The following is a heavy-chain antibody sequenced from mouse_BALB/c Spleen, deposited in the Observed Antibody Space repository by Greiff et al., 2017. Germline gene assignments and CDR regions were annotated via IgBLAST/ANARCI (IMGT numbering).Heavy chain of an antibody. D-gene: IGHD4-1*01. CDR1: GFTFSDYY. CDR3: ARGRTVARAMDN. CDR2: ISDGGSYT. J-gene: IGHJ4*01. V-gene: IGHV5-4*02. Sequence: EVMLVESGGGLVKPGGSLKLSCAASGFTFSDYYMYWVRQTPEKRLEWVATISDGGSYTYYPDSVKGRFTISRDNAKNNLYLQMSSLKSEDTAMYYCARGRTVARAMDNWGEGTSVTVSS.